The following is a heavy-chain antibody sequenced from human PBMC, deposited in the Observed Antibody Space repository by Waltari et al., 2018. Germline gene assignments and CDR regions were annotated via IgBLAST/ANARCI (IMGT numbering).Heavy chain of an antibody. J-gene: IGHJ4*02. Sequence: QVQLQQWGAGQLKPAETLSLTCAVYGGSFRGYYWSWVRQPPGKGLEWIGEINHSGSTNYNPSLKSRVTISVDTSKNQFSLKLSSVTAADTAVYYCARGCSGGSCYPPAFDYWGQGTLVTVSS. CDR2: INHSGST. CDR3: ARGCSGGSCYPPAFDY. CDR1: GGSFRGYY. D-gene: IGHD2-15*01. V-gene: IGHV4-34*01.